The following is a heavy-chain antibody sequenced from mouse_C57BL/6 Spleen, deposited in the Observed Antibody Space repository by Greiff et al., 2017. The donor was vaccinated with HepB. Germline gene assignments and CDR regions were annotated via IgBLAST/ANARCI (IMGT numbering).Heavy chain of an antibody. J-gene: IGHJ2*01. V-gene: IGHV3-6*01. CDR2: ISYDGSN. D-gene: IGHD1-1*01. CDR1: GYSITSGYY. Sequence: EVKLEESGPGLVKPSQSLSLTCSVTGYSITSGYYWNWIRQFPGNKLEWMGYISYDGSNNYNPSLKNRISITRDTSKNQFFLKLNSVTTEDTATYYCAREPYGTYYFDYWGQGTTLTVSS. CDR3: AREPYGTYYFDY.